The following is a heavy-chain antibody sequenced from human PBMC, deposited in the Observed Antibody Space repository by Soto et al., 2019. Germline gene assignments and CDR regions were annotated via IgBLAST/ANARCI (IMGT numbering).Heavy chain of an antibody. CDR3: VHATSVTTGGDY. CDR1: GFSLSTTGVG. V-gene: IGHV2-5*02. Sequence: QITLKESGPTLVKPTQTLTLTCTFSGFSLSTTGVGVGWIRQPPGKALDWLALIYWDDDKRYSPSLKSRLTFTKDTYKKQVVLTMANMDPIDTATCYCVHATSVTTGGDYWGQGTLVTVSS. J-gene: IGHJ4*02. CDR2: IYWDDDK. D-gene: IGHD4-17*01.